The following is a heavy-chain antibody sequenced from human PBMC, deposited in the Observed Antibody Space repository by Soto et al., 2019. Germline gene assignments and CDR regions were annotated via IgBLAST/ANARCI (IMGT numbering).Heavy chain of an antibody. CDR2: INHSGST. Sequence: QVQLQQWGAGLLKPSETLSLTCAVYGGSFSGYYWSWIRQPPGKGLEWIGEINHSGSTNYNPSLKSRVTISVDTSKNQFSLKLSSVTAADTAVYYCARGSLEGTVAAGRRFDYWGQGTLVTVSS. V-gene: IGHV4-34*01. CDR1: GGSFSGYY. D-gene: IGHD6-19*01. J-gene: IGHJ4*02. CDR3: ARGSLEGTVAAGRRFDY.